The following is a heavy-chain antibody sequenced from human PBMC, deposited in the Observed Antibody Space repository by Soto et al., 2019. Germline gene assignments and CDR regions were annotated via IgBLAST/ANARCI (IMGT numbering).Heavy chain of an antibody. J-gene: IGHJ4*02. Sequence: EVQLVESGGGLVQPGGSLRLSCAASGFTFSNYWMHWVRQVPGKGLVWVSRVKTDGSSTTYADSVKGRFTISRDNAKNTRWLQMNSLRAEDTAVYYCARDSEMVRGSYFDYWGQGALVTVSS. CDR1: GFTFSNYW. CDR2: VKTDGSST. V-gene: IGHV3-74*01. D-gene: IGHD3-10*01. CDR3: ARDSEMVRGSYFDY.